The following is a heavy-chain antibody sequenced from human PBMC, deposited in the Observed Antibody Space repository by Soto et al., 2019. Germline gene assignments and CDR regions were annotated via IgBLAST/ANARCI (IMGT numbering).Heavy chain of an antibody. Sequence: QVQLQESGPGLVKPSGTLSLTCAVSSGSLSSSNWWSWVRQPPGKGPEWIGEMYHSGSTNSNPSLRGRVTISVDKSKNQFSLKLSSVTAADTAGYYCARDLRWSGYYAHRGGRWFDPWGQGTLVTVSS. D-gene: IGHD3-3*01. CDR2: MYHSGST. V-gene: IGHV4-4*02. CDR1: SGSLSSSNW. CDR3: ARDLRWSGYYAHRGGRWFDP. J-gene: IGHJ5*02.